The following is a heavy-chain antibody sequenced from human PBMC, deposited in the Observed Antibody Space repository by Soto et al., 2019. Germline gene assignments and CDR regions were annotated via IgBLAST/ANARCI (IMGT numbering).Heavy chain of an antibody. Sequence: SGPTLVNPTETLTLTCTVSGFSLSNARMGVSWIRQPPGKALEWLAHIFSNDEKSYSTSLKSRLTISKDTSKSQVVLTMTNMDPVDTATYYCARMHYDFSYYYYMDVWGKGTTVTVSS. CDR2: IFSNDEK. CDR3: ARMHYDFSYYYYMDV. J-gene: IGHJ6*03. D-gene: IGHD3-3*01. V-gene: IGHV2-26*01. CDR1: GFSLSNARMG.